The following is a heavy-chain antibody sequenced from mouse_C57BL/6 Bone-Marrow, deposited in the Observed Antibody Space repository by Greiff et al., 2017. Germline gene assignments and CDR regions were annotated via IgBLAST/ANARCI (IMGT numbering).Heavy chain of an antibody. CDR1: GYSITSGYY. V-gene: IGHV3-6*01. CDR3: ASELRFYWYFDV. CDR2: ISYDGSN. J-gene: IGHJ1*03. D-gene: IGHD1-1*01. Sequence: DVKLQASGPGLVKPSQSLSLTCSVTGYSITSGYYWNWIRQFPGNKLEWMGYISYDGSNNYNPSLKNRISITRDTSKNQFFLKLNSVTTEDTATYYCASELRFYWYFDVWGTGTTVTVSS.